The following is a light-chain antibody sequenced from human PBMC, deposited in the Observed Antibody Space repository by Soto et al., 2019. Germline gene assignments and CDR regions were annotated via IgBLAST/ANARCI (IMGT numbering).Light chain of an antibody. CDR2: DAS. J-gene: IGKJ4*01. CDR3: QHRSNWLA. CDR1: QSVSSY. Sequence: EILLTQSPATLSLSPGERATLSCRASQSVSSYLAWYKQKPGQAPRLLIYDASNRATGIPARLSGSGSGTDFTLTITSLEPEDSAVYYCQHRSNWLAFGGGTKVDI. V-gene: IGKV3-11*01.